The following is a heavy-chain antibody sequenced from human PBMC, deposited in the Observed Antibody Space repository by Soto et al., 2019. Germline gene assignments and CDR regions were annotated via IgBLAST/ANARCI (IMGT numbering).Heavy chain of an antibody. CDR2: IYHSGNS. CDR3: ARLRATPNDAFDI. J-gene: IGHJ3*02. CDR1: GGSIISSNW. Sequence: QVQLQESGPGLVKSSGTLSLTCAVSGGSIISSNWWSWVRQPPGKGLEWIAEIYHSGNSNYNPSLRSRLTISVDKSKNEFSLNLSSVTAADTAVYYCARLRATPNDAFDIWSQGTMVTVSS. V-gene: IGHV4-4*02.